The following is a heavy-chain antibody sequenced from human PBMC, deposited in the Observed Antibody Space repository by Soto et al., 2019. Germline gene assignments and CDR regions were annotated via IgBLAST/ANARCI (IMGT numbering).Heavy chain of an antibody. V-gene: IGHV3-23*01. CDR1: GFTFDDYG. CDR3: ARYIPGVRYYGMDV. J-gene: IGHJ6*02. Sequence: GSLRLSCAASGFTFDDYGMSWVRQTPGKGLEWVSLIGESGTPTYYADSVKGRFTISRDNSGNTLFLEMYSLRAEDTAVYYCARYIPGVRYYGMDVWGQGTTVTVSS. CDR2: IGESGTPT. D-gene: IGHD2-2*01.